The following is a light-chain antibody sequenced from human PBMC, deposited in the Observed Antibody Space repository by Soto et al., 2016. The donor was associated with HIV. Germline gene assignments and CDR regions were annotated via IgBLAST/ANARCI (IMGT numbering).Light chain of an antibody. J-gene: IGLJ2*01. CDR2: QDT. V-gene: IGLV3-1*01. Sequence: SYELTQPPSVSVSPGQTATITCSGDNLGNKYASWYQQRPGQSPMVLIYQDTKRPSGIPDRFSGSTSGNTATLTISGAQTVDEADYYCQAWDRSTVAFGGGTKLTVL. CDR1: NLGNKY. CDR3: QAWDRSTVA.